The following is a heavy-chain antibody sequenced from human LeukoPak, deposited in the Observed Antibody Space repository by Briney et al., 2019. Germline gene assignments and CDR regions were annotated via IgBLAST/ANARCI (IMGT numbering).Heavy chain of an antibody. D-gene: IGHD3-9*01. J-gene: IGHJ4*02. CDR2: ILGSGGST. CDR1: GFTFSNYA. CDR3: AKWGDYDVLTGYYVPDY. V-gene: IGHV3-23*01. Sequence: GGSLRLSCAASGFTFSNYAMSWVRQAPGKGLEGVSAILGSGGSTYYADSVKGRFTVSRDNSKSTLYLQMSSLRAEDTALYYCAKWGDYDVLTGYYVPDYWGQGTLVTVSS.